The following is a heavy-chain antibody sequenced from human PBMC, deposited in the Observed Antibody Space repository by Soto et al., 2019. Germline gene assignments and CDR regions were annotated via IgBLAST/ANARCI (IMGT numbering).Heavy chain of an antibody. V-gene: IGHV3-30-3*01. CDR1: GFTFSSYA. Sequence: QVQLVESGGGVVQPGRSLRLSCAASGFTFSSYAMHWVRQAPGKGLEWVAVISYDGSNKYYADSVKGRFTISRDNSKNTLDLQMNSLRAEDTAVYYCARAGYDYVWGSYRYWFDPWGQGTLVTVSS. CDR3: ARAGYDYVWGSYRYWFDP. CDR2: ISYDGSNK. D-gene: IGHD3-16*02. J-gene: IGHJ5*02.